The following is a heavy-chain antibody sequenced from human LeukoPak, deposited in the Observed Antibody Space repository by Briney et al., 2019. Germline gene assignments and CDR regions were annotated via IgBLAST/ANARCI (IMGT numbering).Heavy chain of an antibody. CDR3: AKDMYSSSWYSRNFDY. J-gene: IGHJ4*02. D-gene: IGHD6-13*01. V-gene: IGHV3-9*03. CDR1: GFTFDDYA. CDR2: ISWNSGSI. Sequence: PGGSLRLSCAASGFTFDDYAMHWVRQAPGKGLEWVSGISWNSGSIGYADSVKGRFTISRDNAKNPLYLQMNSLRAEDMALYYCAKDMYSSSWYSRNFDYWGQGTLVTVSS.